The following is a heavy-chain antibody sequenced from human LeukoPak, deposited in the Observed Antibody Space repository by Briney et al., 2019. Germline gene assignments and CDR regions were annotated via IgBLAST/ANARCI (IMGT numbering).Heavy chain of an antibody. CDR2: IIPIFGTA. CDR1: GGTFDSYA. Sequence: SVKVSCKASGGTFDSYAISWVRQARGQGLEWMGGIIPIFGTANYAQKFQGRVTITTDESTSTAYMELSSLRSEDTAVYYCARVSSADSNYAVFDYWGQGTLVTVSS. CDR3: ARVSSADSNYAVFDY. D-gene: IGHD4-11*01. V-gene: IGHV1-69*05. J-gene: IGHJ4*02.